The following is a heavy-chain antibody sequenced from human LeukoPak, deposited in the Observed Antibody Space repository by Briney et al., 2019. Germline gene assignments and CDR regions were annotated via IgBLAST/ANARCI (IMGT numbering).Heavy chain of an antibody. Sequence: ASVTVSCTVSGYTLTELSMHWVRQAPGKGLEWMGGFDPEDGETIYAQKFQGRVTMTEDTSTDTAYMELSSLRSEDTAVYYCARDYHTDYSNFGWFDPWGQGTLVTVSS. CDR2: FDPEDGET. CDR1: GYTLTELS. CDR3: ARDYHTDYSNFGWFDP. V-gene: IGHV1-24*01. J-gene: IGHJ5*02. D-gene: IGHD4-11*01.